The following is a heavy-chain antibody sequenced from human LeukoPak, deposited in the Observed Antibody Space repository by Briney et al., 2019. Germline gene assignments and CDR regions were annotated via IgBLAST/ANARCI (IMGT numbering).Heavy chain of an antibody. Sequence: SETLSLTCTVSGGSISSYYWSWIRQPPGKGLEWIGYIYYSGSTNYNPSLKSRVTMSVDTSKNQFSLKLSSVTAADTAVYYCARDRVAYSSSSGFGYWGQGTLVTVSS. J-gene: IGHJ4*02. D-gene: IGHD6-6*01. CDR1: GGSISSYY. V-gene: IGHV4-59*12. CDR3: ARDRVAYSSSSGFGY. CDR2: IYYSGST.